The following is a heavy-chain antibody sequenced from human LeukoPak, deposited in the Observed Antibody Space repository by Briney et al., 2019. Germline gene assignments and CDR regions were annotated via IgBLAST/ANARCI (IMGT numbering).Heavy chain of an antibody. J-gene: IGHJ4*02. CDR3: ASSSNYYDSSGYWRV. CDR2: IYYSGST. Sequence: SQTLSLTCTVPGGSISSSSYYWGWIRQPPGKGLEWIGSIYYSGSTYYNPSLKSRVTISVDTSKNQFSLKLSSVTAADTAVYYCASSSNYYDSSGYWRVGGQGTLVTVSS. V-gene: IGHV4-39*01. D-gene: IGHD3-22*01. CDR1: GGSISSSSYY.